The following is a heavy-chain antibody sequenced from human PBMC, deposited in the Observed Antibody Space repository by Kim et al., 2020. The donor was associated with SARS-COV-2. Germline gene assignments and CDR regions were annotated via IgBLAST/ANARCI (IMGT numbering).Heavy chain of an antibody. V-gene: IGHV4-30-4*01. CDR3: ARDRALGYFDL. CDR1: GDSISSGDPY. CDR2: IHYTGTS. Sequence: SETLSLTCIVSGDSISSGDPYWSWLRQSPGKGLEWIAYIHYTGTSDYNSSLKSRVVMSADTSRNEVSLKLTSVTAADTAVYYCARDRALGYFDLWGRGISVTVSS. D-gene: IGHD3-22*01. J-gene: IGHJ2*01.